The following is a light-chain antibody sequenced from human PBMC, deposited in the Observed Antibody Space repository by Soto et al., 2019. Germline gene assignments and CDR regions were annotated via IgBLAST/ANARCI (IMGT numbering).Light chain of an antibody. CDR2: GTS. CDR3: QQYDNWPSVT. CDR1: QSVGRS. J-gene: IGKJ4*01. V-gene: IGKV3-15*01. Sequence: IVMTHSQATLSVSPCERATLSSSASQSVGRSLAWYQQKPGQAPRLLIYGTSARATGIPATFSGSGSGTEFTLTISSLQSEDFAIYYCQQYDNWPSVTFGGGTKVDIK.